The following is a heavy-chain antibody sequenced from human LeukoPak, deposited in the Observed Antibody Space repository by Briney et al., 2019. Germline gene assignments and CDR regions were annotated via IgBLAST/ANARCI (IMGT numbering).Heavy chain of an antibody. D-gene: IGHD4/OR15-4a*01. CDR1: GVIFSDYY. J-gene: IGHJ4*02. CDR3: ARGALTYYYDS. Sequence: GGSLRLSCAASGVIFSDYYMSWFRQVPGKGLEWIAYTSFSGRTIYYADSVKGRFTISRDNAKNSLFLQMNSLRAEDTALYYCARGALTYYYDSWGQGTLVTVSS. V-gene: IGHV3-11*01. CDR2: TSFSGRTI.